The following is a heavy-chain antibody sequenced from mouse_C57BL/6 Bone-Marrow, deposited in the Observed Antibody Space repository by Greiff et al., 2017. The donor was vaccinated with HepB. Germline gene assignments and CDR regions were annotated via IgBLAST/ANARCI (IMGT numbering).Heavy chain of an antibody. CDR1: GYAFSSYW. V-gene: IGHV1-80*01. J-gene: IGHJ1*03. CDR3: ARAYYSKWYFDV. Sequence: VQLQQSGAELVKPGASVKISCKASGYAFSSYWMNWVKQRPGKGLEWIGQIYPGDGDTNYNGKFKGKATLTADKSSSTAYMQLSSLTSEDSAVYFCARAYYSKWYFDVWGTGTTVTVSS. CDR2: IYPGDGDT. D-gene: IGHD2-5*01.